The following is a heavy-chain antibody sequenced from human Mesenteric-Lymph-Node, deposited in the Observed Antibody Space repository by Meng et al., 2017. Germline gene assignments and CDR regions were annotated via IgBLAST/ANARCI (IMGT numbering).Heavy chain of an antibody. CDR2: ISGGGTSI. D-gene: IGHD5-12*01. CDR3: AKDEYPDYYSGYDYYYYYGMDV. CDR1: GFTFNDYY. Sequence: GESLKISCAASGFTFNDYYMTWIRQAPGKGLEWVSYISGGGTSIYYANSVKGRFTISRDNAKNSLYLQMNSLRAGDTAVYYCAKDEYPDYYSGYDYYYYYGMDVWGQGTTVTVSS. V-gene: IGHV3-11*04. J-gene: IGHJ6*02.